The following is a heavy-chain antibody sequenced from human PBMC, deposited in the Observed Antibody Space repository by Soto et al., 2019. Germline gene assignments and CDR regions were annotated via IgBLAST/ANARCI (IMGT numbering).Heavy chain of an antibody. CDR3: AKTYVAWANFPFGS. Sequence: GGSLRLSCTASGFNFNSNVMSWVRQAPGKGLEWLAIIRDDGVTTYYAASVKGRFTISRDNSMNTLYLQMKSLRAKDTAVYHCAKTYVAWANFPFGSWGQGIQVTVSS. CDR2: IRDDGVTT. CDR1: GFNFNSNV. J-gene: IGHJ4*02. D-gene: IGHD2-21*01. V-gene: IGHV3-23*01.